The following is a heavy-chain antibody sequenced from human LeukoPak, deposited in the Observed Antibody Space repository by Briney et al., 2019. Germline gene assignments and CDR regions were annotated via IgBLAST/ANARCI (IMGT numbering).Heavy chain of an antibody. CDR3: AKGYSSSSPLDY. Sequence: SLRLSCAASGFTFDDYTMHWVRQAPGKGLEWVSLISWDGGSTYYADSVKGRFTISRDNSKNSLYLQMNSLRTEDTDLYYCAKGYSSSSPLDYWGQGTLVTVSS. CDR2: ISWDGGST. V-gene: IGHV3-43*01. CDR1: GFTFDDYT. J-gene: IGHJ4*02. D-gene: IGHD6-6*01.